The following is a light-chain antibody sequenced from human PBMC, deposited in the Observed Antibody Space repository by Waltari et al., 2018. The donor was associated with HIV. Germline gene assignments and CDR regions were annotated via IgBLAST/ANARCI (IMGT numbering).Light chain of an antibody. Sequence: QSVLPQPPSASGTPGQRVTISCSGSSPNIGTNYVFWYKQLPGTAPKLLIYRNNHRPSGVPDRFSGSKSGTSASLAISGLRSEDEADYYCAEWDDSLSGVVFGGGTKLTVL. V-gene: IGLV1-47*01. J-gene: IGLJ2*01. CDR1: SPNIGTNY. CDR3: AEWDDSLSGVV. CDR2: RNN.